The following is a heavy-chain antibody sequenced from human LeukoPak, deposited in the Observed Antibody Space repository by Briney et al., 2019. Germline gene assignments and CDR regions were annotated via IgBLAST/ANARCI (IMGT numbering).Heavy chain of an antibody. Sequence: GGSLRLSCAASGFTVSSNYMSWVRQAPGKGLEWVSVIYSGGSTYYADSVKGRFTISRDNSKNTLYLQMNSLRAEDTAVYYCTRHHYGSGSSGFDYWGQGTLVTVSS. CDR3: TRHHYGSGSSGFDY. CDR1: GFTVSSNY. V-gene: IGHV3-53*01. J-gene: IGHJ4*02. CDR2: IYSGGST. D-gene: IGHD3-10*01.